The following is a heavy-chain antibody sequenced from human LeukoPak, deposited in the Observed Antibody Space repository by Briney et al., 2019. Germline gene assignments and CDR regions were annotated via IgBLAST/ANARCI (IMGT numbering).Heavy chain of an antibody. Sequence: GGSLRLSCAVSGFSVRDYSMNWVRQVPGKGLDWVSFISIKGDTRYYADSVKGRFTISRDNAKNSLYLQMNSLRDEDAAVYYCTRGVKEMQNYWGQGTLVTVSS. CDR3: TRGVKEMQNY. CDR1: GFSVRDYS. CDR2: ISIKGDTR. J-gene: IGHJ4*02. D-gene: IGHD3-22*01. V-gene: IGHV3-48*02.